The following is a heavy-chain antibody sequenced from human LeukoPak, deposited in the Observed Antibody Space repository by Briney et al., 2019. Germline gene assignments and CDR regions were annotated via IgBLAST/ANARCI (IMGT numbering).Heavy chain of an antibody. CDR2: ISAYNGNT. CDR1: GYTFTSYG. Sequence: ASVEVSCKASGYTFTSYGISWVRQAPGQGLEWMGWISAYNGNTNYAQKLQGRVTMTTDTSTSTAYMELRSLRSDDTAVYYCARGEVLWFGELLRPTTFDYWGQGTLVTVSS. CDR3: ARGEVLWFGELLRPTTFDY. J-gene: IGHJ4*02. V-gene: IGHV1-18*01. D-gene: IGHD3-10*01.